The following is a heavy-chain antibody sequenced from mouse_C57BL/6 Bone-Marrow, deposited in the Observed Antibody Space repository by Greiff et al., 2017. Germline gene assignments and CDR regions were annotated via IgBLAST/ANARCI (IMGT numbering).Heavy chain of an antibody. Sequence: EVQLVESGPGLVKPSQSLSLTCSVTGYSINSGYYWNWIRQSPGNKLECMGYISYDGSNKYNPSLKNRISITRDTSTNQFFLKLNSVTTEDTATYYCARDHVGRKFAYWGQGTLVTVSA. V-gene: IGHV3-6*01. J-gene: IGHJ3*01. CDR2: ISYDGSN. CDR3: ARDHVGRKFAY. CDR1: GYSINSGYY. D-gene: IGHD4-1*01.